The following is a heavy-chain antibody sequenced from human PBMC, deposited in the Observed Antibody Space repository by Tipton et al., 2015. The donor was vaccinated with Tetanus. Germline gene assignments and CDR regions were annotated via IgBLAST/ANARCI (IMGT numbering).Heavy chain of an antibody. CDR3: ARDRGDYLYYGMDV. CDR1: GYTFTGYY. CDR2: IDPNSGGT. V-gene: IGHV1-2*02. J-gene: IGHJ6*02. Sequence: QLVQSGAEMKKPGASVKVSCKASGYTFTGYYIYWVRQAPGQGLEWMGWIDPNSGGTVYAQKFQGRVTMTRDTSISTAYMELRSLRSDDTAVFYCARDRGDYLYYGMDVWGPGTAVTVS. D-gene: IGHD3-22*01.